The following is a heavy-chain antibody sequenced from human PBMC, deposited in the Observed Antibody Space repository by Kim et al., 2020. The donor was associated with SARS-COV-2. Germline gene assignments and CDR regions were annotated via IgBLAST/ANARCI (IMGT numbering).Heavy chain of an antibody. Sequence: GGSLRLSCAASGFTFSSYGMHWVRQAPGKGLEWVAVISYDGSNKYYADSVKGRFTISRDNSKNTLYLQMNSLRAEDTAVYYCAKDLLGYCSSTSCYGIDVWGQGTTVTVSS. D-gene: IGHD2-2*01. V-gene: IGHV3-30*18. J-gene: IGHJ6*02. CDR1: GFTFSSYG. CDR3: AKDLLGYCSSTSCYGIDV. CDR2: ISYDGSNK.